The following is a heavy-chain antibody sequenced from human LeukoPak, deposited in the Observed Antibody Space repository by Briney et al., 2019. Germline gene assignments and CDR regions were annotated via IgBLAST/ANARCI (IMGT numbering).Heavy chain of an antibody. CDR2: ISSSSYI. V-gene: IGHV3-21*01. Sequence: KSGGSLRLSCAASGFTFSSYSMNWVRQAPGKGLEWVSSISSSSYIYYADSVTGRFTISRDNAKNSLYLQMNSLRAEDTAVYYCAKGSPVLRFLEWLFSRWGQGTLVTVSS. CDR1: GFTFSSYS. J-gene: IGHJ4*02. D-gene: IGHD3-3*01. CDR3: AKGSPVLRFLEWLFSR.